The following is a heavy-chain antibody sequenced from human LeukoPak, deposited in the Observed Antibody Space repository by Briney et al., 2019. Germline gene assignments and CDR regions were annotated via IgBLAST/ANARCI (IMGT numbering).Heavy chain of an antibody. Sequence: GGSLRLSCAASGFTFSSYAMHWVRQAPGKGLEWVAVISYDGSNKYYADSVKGRFTISRDNSKNTLYLQMNSLRAEDTAVYYCATYYYGSGSYYNQLDYWGQGTLVTDSA. CDR1: GFTFSSYA. D-gene: IGHD3-10*01. V-gene: IGHV3-30*01. J-gene: IGHJ4*02. CDR3: ATYYYGSGSYYNQLDY. CDR2: ISYDGSNK.